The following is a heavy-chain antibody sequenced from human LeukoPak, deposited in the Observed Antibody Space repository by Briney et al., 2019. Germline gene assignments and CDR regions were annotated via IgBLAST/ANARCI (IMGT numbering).Heavy chain of an antibody. CDR2: IYSGGST. V-gene: IGHV3-53*01. D-gene: IGHD2-2*01. Sequence: GGSLRLSCAASGFTVSSNYMSWVRQAPGKGLEWVSVIYSGGSTYYADSVKGRFTISRDNSKNTLYLQMNSLRAEDTAVYYCASQLSVVPAAYAFDIWGQGTMVTVSS. CDR1: GFTVSSNY. CDR3: ASQLSVVPAAYAFDI. J-gene: IGHJ3*02.